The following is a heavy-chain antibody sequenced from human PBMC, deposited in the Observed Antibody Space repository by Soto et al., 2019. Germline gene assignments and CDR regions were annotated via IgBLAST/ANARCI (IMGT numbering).Heavy chain of an antibody. CDR3: ARSFLADSLTQLIYYGMDV. D-gene: IGHD1-1*01. Sequence: HPGGSLRLSCAAPGFTFSSYGMHWVRQAPGKGLEWVAVIWYDGSNKYYADSVKGRFTISRDNSKNTLYLQMNSLRAEDTAAYYCARSFLADSLTQLIYYGMDVWGQGTTVTVSS. J-gene: IGHJ6*02. CDR2: IWYDGSNK. V-gene: IGHV3-33*01. CDR1: GFTFSSYG.